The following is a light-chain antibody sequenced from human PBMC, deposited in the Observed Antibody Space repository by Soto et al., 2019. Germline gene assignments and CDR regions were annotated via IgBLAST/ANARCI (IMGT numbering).Light chain of an antibody. Sequence: QSVLTQPPSVSAAPGQKVTISCSGSRSNIGSNYVSWYQQLPGTAPKVLIYDNNKRPSGIPDRFSGSKSGTSATLGITGLQTGDEADYYCGTWDSSLSGCVFGGGTKLTVL. J-gene: IGLJ3*02. CDR1: RSNIGSNY. V-gene: IGLV1-51*01. CDR3: GTWDSSLSGCV. CDR2: DNN.